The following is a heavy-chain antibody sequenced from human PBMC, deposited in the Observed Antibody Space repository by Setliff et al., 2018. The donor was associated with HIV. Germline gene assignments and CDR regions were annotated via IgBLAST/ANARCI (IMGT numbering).Heavy chain of an antibody. CDR1: GFAFSDYD. D-gene: IGHD6-6*01. J-gene: IGHJ6*02. Sequence: HPGGLRLSCATSGFAFSDYDFHWVRQVTGEGLEWVSAIGTGGDTYYADSVKGRFTISRENAKNSLYLQMNNVRAGDTAVYYCTRELNGHTSSHYYFGLDVWGQGTTVTVSS. CDR2: IGTGGDT. V-gene: IGHV3-13*01. CDR3: TRELNGHTSSHYYFGLDV.